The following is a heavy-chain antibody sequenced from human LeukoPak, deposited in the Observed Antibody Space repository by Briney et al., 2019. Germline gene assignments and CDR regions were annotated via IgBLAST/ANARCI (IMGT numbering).Heavy chain of an antibody. CDR2: IIPIFGTA. Sequence: SVKVSCEASGGTFSRYAISWVRQAPGQGLEWMGRIIPIFGTANYAQKFQGRVTITTDESTSTAYMELSSLRSEDTAVYYCAREAMVVTPPFDYWGQGTLVTVSS. CDR3: AREAMVVTPPFDY. D-gene: IGHD2-21*02. V-gene: IGHV1-69*05. J-gene: IGHJ4*02. CDR1: GGTFSRYA.